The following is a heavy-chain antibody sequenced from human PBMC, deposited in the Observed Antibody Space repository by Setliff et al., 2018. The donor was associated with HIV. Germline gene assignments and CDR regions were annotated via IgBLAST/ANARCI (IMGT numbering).Heavy chain of an antibody. CDR1: GYSFIKYW. Sequence: GAYLTISCNGSGYSFIKYWIGWVRQMPGKGLERMVIIYPGDSEPRHSPSFQGQVTISADKSISTAYLQWSSLKASDTAIYYCARPRSGGSIDAFDIWGQGTMVTVSS. D-gene: IGHD2-15*01. V-gene: IGHV5-51*01. CDR2: IYPGDSEP. CDR3: ARPRSGGSIDAFDI. J-gene: IGHJ3*02.